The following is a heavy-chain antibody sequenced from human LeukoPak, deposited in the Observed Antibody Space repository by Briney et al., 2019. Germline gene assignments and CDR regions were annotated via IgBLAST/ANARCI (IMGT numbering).Heavy chain of an antibody. CDR3: ARLSIAAAGSDY. Sequence: GGSLRLSCAASGFTFSNYWMSWVRQASGRGLEWVANIKQDGSEEYYVDSVKGRFTISRDNARNSLYLQMNSLRAEDTAIYYCARLSIAAAGSDYWGQGTLVTVSS. CDR1: GFTFSNYW. V-gene: IGHV3-7*01. D-gene: IGHD6-13*01. J-gene: IGHJ4*02. CDR2: IKQDGSEE.